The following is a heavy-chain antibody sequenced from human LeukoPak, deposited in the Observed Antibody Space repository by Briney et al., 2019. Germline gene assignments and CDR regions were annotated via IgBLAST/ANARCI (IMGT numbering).Heavy chain of an antibody. D-gene: IGHD5-12*01. CDR1: GFTFSSYS. CDR3: ARAIVASYYFDY. CDR2: ISSSSTI. Sequence: GGSLRLSCAASGFTFSSYSMNWVRQAPGKGLEWVSYISSSSTIYYADSVKGRFTISRDNAKNSLYLQMNSLRAEDTAVYYCARAIVASYYFDYWGQGTLVTASS. J-gene: IGHJ4*02. V-gene: IGHV3-48*01.